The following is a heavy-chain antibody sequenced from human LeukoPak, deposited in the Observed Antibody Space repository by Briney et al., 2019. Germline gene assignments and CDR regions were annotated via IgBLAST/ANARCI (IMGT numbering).Heavy chain of an antibody. CDR3: AREGDSTGWYYFDY. D-gene: IGHD6-19*01. Sequence: GGSLRLSCAASGFTLSSYGMHWVRQAPGKGLEWVAVISYDGSNKDYADSVKGRFTISRDNSKNTLYLQMNSLRAEDTAVYYCAREGDSTGWYYFDYWGQGTLVTVSS. V-gene: IGHV3-30*19. CDR1: GFTLSSYG. J-gene: IGHJ4*02. CDR2: ISYDGSNK.